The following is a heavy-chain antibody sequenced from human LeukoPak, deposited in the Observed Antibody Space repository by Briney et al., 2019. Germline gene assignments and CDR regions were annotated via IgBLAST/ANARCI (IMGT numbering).Heavy chain of an antibody. J-gene: IGHJ6*03. CDR2: INPNSGGT. CDR3: ARDLPEDYYMDV. CDR1: GYTFTGYY. Sequence: ASVKVSCKASGYTFTGYYMHWVRQAPGQGLEWMGWINPNSGGTNYAQKFQGRVTMTRDTSISTAYMELSRLRSDDTAVYYCARDLPEDYYMDVWGKGTTVTVPS. V-gene: IGHV1-2*02.